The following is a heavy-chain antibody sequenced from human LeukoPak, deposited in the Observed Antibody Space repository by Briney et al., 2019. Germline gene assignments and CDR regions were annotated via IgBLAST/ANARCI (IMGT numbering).Heavy chain of an antibody. CDR3: AREVYDSSGYSFDY. J-gene: IGHJ4*02. CDR2: INPNSGGT. CDR1: GYTFTGYY. D-gene: IGHD3-22*01. Sequence: ASVKVSCKASGYTFTGYYMHWVRQAPGQGLEWMGWINPNSGGTNYAQKFQGRDTMTKDTSLSTAYMELSRLRSDDTAVYYCAREVYDSSGYSFDYWGQGTLATVSS. V-gene: IGHV1-2*02.